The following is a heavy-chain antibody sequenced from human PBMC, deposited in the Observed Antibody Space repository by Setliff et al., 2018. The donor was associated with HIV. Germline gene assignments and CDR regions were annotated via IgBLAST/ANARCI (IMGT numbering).Heavy chain of an antibody. CDR1: GGSISSYY. V-gene: IGHV4-59*08. CDR3: ARQGAGIQVRYFDWPWDPWTLDFDI. Sequence: SETLSLTCTVSGGSISSYYWSWIRQPPGKGLEWIGSIYFTGSSDNNPSLKSQVTISVDTSKNQFSLKLSSVTAADTAVYYCARQGAGIQVRYFDWPWDPWTLDFDIWGRGTLVTVSS. D-gene: IGHD3-9*01. J-gene: IGHJ2*01. CDR2: IYFTGSS.